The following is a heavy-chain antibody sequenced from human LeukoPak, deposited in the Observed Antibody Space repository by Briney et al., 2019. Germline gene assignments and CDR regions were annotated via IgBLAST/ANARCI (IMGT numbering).Heavy chain of an antibody. V-gene: IGHV3-30*18. CDR2: ISYDGSNK. D-gene: IGHD1-26*01. CDR3: AKGASGSYNGYYFDY. Sequence: PGGSLRLSCAASGFTFSSYGMHWVRQAPGKGLEWVAVISYDGSNKYYADSVKGRFTISRDNSKNTLYLQMNSLRAEDTAVYYCAKGASGSYNGYYFDYWGQGTLVTVSS. CDR1: GFTFSSYG. J-gene: IGHJ4*02.